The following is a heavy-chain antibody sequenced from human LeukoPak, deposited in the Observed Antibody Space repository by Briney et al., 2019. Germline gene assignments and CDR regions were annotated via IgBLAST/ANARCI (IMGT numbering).Heavy chain of an antibody. J-gene: IGHJ4*02. CDR1: GFTFSSYG. D-gene: IGHD2-21*01. CDR3: ARDQGILFFDS. Sequence: GRSLRLSCSASGFTFSSYGMHWVRQAPGKGLEWVAVISYDGSNKYYADSVKGRFTISRDNSKNTLYLQMNSLSAEDTAVYYCARDQGILFFDSWGQGTLVTVSS. CDR2: ISYDGSNK. V-gene: IGHV3-30*03.